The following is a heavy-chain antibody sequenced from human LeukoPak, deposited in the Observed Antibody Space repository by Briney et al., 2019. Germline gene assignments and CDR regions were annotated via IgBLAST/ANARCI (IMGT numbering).Heavy chain of an antibody. CDR3: ARESGYYYDTSGYTFDY. J-gene: IGHJ4*02. Sequence: SETLSLTCTVSGGSISNYYWSWIRQSAGKGLEWIGRIYTSGSTNYNPSLKSRFSMSVDTSKNQFSLRLTSMTAADTAVYYCARESGYYYDTSGYTFDYWGQGILVTVSS. CDR1: GGSISNYY. V-gene: IGHV4-4*07. D-gene: IGHD3-22*01. CDR2: IYTSGST.